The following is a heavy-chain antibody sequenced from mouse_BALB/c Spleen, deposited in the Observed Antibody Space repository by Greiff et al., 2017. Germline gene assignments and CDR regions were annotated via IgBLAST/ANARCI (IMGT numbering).Heavy chain of an antibody. CDR2: ISSGSSTI. V-gene: IGHV5-17*02. CDR3: AREGWLLYAMDN. CDR1: GFTFSSFG. D-gene: IGHD2-3*01. Sequence: EVKLVESGGGLVQPGGSRKLSCAASGFTFSSFGMHWVRQAPEKGLEWVAYISSGSSTIYYADTVKGRFTISRDNPKNTLFLQMTSLRSEDTAMYYCAREGWLLYAMDNWGQGTSDTVSS. J-gene: IGHJ4*01.